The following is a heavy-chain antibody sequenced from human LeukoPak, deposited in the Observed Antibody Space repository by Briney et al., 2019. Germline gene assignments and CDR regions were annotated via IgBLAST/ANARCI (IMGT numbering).Heavy chain of an antibody. J-gene: IGHJ2*01. V-gene: IGHV3-23*01. CDR2: ISGGGTST. D-gene: IGHD3-10*01. CDR1: GFTFSSYA. CDR3: AKLGLWFGEVVWYFDL. Sequence: GGSLRLSCAASGFTFSSYAMNWVRQAPGTGLEWVSGISGGGTSTYYADSVKGRFTISRDNSKNTLYLQTNSLRAEDTAVYYCAKLGLWFGEVVWYFDLWGRGTLVTVSS.